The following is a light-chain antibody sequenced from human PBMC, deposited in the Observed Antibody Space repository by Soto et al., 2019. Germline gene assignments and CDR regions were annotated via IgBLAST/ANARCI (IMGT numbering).Light chain of an antibody. CDR1: QDISNY. J-gene: IGKJ3*01. V-gene: IGKV1-33*01. CDR3: QQYDNFPFT. CDR2: DAS. Sequence: DLQMTQSPSSLSACVGDRVTITCQASQDISNYLNWYQKKPGKAPKLLIYDASNLETRDPSRFSGSGSGTDFTYTISNLHPEDIATYYCQQYDNFPFTFGPGIKVDIQ.